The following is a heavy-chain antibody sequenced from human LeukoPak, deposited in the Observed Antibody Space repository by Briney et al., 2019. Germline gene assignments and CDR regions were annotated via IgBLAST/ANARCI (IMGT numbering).Heavy chain of an antibody. CDR2: INHSGST. Sequence: SETLSLTRAVYGGSFSGYYWSWIRQPPGKGLEWIGEINHSGSTNYNPSLKSRVTISVDTSKNQFSLKLSSVTAADTAVYYCASRKNNGPDYWGQGTLVTVSS. V-gene: IGHV4-34*01. CDR3: ASRKNNGPDY. D-gene: IGHD1-14*01. J-gene: IGHJ4*02. CDR1: GGSFSGYY.